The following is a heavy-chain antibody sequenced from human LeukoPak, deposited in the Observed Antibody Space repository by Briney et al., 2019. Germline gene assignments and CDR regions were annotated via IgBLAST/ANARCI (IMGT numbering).Heavy chain of an antibody. Sequence: PGGSLRLSCAASGFTFRSSWMHWVRQAPGRGLVWVSRTNSDGSDTRYADSVKGRFTISRGNAKNTLYLQMNSLRAEDTAVYYCARVSGIAARGDLRNDYWGQGTLVTVSS. CDR2: TNSDGSDT. J-gene: IGHJ4*02. CDR3: ARVSGIAARGDLRNDY. D-gene: IGHD6-6*01. CDR1: GFTFRSSW. V-gene: IGHV3-74*01.